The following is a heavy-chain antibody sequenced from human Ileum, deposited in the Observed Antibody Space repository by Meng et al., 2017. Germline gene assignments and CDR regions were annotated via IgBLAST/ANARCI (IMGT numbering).Heavy chain of an antibody. Sequence: QGYLVQVGAEMKEPGASVKVSCKASGYSFTGYKMHWVRQVPGQGLEWMGWINGNNGATNYAQKFQGRVTMTRDTSISTTYMEVSRLTFDDTAVFYCARSWIEIWTPDFDYWGQGTLVTVSS. CDR1: GYSFTGYK. J-gene: IGHJ4*02. CDR3: ARSWIEIWTPDFDY. V-gene: IGHV1-2*02. D-gene: IGHD5-12*01. CDR2: INGNNGAT.